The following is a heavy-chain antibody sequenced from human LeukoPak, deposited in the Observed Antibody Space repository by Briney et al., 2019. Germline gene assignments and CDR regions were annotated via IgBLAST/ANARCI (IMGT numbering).Heavy chain of an antibody. CDR3: ARDSVGATNYFDY. Sequence: AGGSLRLSCAASGFTASSNYMSWVRQAPGKGLEWVSVIYSGGSTYYADSVKGRFTISRDNSKNTLYLQMNSPRAEDTAVYYCARDSVGATNYFDYWGQGTLVTVSS. CDR2: IYSGGST. J-gene: IGHJ4*02. D-gene: IGHD1-26*01. CDR1: GFTASSNY. V-gene: IGHV3-53*01.